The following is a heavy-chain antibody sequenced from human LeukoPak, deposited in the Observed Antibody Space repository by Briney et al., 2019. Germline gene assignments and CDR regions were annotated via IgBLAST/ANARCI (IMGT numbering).Heavy chain of an antibody. CDR1: GFTFSSYA. Sequence: GGSLRLSCAASGFTFSSYAMSWVRQAPGKGLEWVSAISYSGTTTYYADSVKGRFTISRDNSKNTLYLQMNSLRAEDTAVYYCAKEGSAYGDYRGYFDYWGQGTLVTVSP. D-gene: IGHD4-17*01. CDR3: AKEGSAYGDYRGYFDY. J-gene: IGHJ4*02. V-gene: IGHV3-23*01. CDR2: ISYSGTTT.